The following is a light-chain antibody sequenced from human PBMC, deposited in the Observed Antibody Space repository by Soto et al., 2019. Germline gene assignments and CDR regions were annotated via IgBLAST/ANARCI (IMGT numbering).Light chain of an antibody. J-gene: IGKJ4*01. CDR1: QSVNKW. Sequence: DIQMTQFPSTLSADVGDRVTITCRASQSVNKWLAWYQQKPGKAPRLLMYDVSILESGVPSRFSGSGSGAEFTLTISSLQPEDSATYYCQQYATYMLTFGRGTKVGFK. CDR2: DVS. CDR3: QQYATYMLT. V-gene: IGKV1-5*01.